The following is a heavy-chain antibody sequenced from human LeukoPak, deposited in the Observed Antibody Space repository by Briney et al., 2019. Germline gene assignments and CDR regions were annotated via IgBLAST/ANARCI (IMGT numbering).Heavy chain of an antibody. J-gene: IGHJ6*03. CDR3: ARGGSYYDILTGFYYYYYMDV. Sequence: GGSLRLSCAASGFTFSSYAMSWVRQAPGKGLEWVSTVSSSGGSTYYADSVKGRFTISRDNSKNTLYLQMGSLRAEDMAVYYCARGGSYYDILTGFYYYYYMDVWGKGTTVTISS. D-gene: IGHD3-9*01. V-gene: IGHV3-23*01. CDR2: VSSSGGST. CDR1: GFTFSSYA.